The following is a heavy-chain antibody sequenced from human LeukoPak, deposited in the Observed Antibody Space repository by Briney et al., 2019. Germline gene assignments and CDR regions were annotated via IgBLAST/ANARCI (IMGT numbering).Heavy chain of an antibody. V-gene: IGHV1-2*02. Sequence: ASVKVSCKASAYTFTGYYIHWVRQAPGHGLEWMGWINPNSGGTNYAQKFQGRVTMTRDTSISTAYMELSRLRSDDTAVYYCARGQYDFWSGYYNWFDPWGQGTLVTVSS. CDR1: AYTFTGYY. CDR3: ARGQYDFWSGYYNWFDP. D-gene: IGHD3-3*01. J-gene: IGHJ5*02. CDR2: INPNSGGT.